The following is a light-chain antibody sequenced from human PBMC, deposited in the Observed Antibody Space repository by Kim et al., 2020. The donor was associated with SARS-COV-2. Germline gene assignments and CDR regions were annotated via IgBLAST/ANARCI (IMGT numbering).Light chain of an antibody. V-gene: IGLV3-1*01. Sequence: SVSPGQTASITCSGDKVGDKYACWYQQKPGQSPVLVIYQDNKRPSGIPERFSGSNSGNTATLTISGNQAVDEADYYCQAWDSSTEVFGGGTQLTVL. CDR3: QAWDSSTEV. CDR2: QDN. CDR1: KVGDKY. J-gene: IGLJ2*01.